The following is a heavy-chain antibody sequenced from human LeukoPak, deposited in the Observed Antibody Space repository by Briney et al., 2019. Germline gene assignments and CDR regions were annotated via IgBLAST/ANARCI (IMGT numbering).Heavy chain of an antibody. CDR3: ATGTHPGN. D-gene: IGHD1-14*01. J-gene: IGHJ4*02. Sequence: GGSLRLSCAASGFTVSNNYMSWVRQAPGKGLEWIAVIYSGGSTFHADSVKGRFIISRDNSKNTLYLQMNSLRVEDTAVYYCATGTHPGNWGQGTLVAVSS. CDR1: GFTVSNNY. CDR2: IYSGGST. V-gene: IGHV3-66*01.